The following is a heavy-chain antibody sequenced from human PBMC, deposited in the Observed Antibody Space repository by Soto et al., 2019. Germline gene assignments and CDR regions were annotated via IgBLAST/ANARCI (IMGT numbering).Heavy chain of an antibody. CDR3: ARHHGPTTSENWFDP. J-gene: IGHJ5*02. CDR1: GYTFTGYY. D-gene: IGHD5-12*01. CDR2: ISTYSGDT. V-gene: IGHV1-18*04. Sequence: ASVKVSCKASGYTFTGYYMHWVRQAPGQGLEWMGWISTYSGDTKYAQKFQGRVTMTTDTSTTTAYLELRSLRSDDTAVYYCARHHGPTTSENWFDPWGQGTLVTVSS.